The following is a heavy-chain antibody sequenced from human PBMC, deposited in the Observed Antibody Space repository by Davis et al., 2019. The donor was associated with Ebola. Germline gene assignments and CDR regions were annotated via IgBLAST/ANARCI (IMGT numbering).Heavy chain of an antibody. Sequence: SVKVSCKASGGTFSSYVISWVRQAPGQGLEWMGGIIPILGIANYAQKFQGRVTITADESTSTAYMELSSLRSEDTAVYYCARDGMATSVVFYYYGMDVWGQGTTVTVSS. CDR1: GGTFSSYV. V-gene: IGHV1-69*10. CDR2: IIPILGIA. CDR3: ARDGMATSVVFYYYGMDV. J-gene: IGHJ6*02. D-gene: IGHD5-24*01.